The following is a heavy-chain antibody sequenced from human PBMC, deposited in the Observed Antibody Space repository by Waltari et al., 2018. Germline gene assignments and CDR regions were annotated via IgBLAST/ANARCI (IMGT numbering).Heavy chain of an antibody. Sequence: QVQLVQSGAGVQQPGASVTHSCKASGYISIAYYMHWVRQAPGQGLEWMGWINPHSGGTNYAQKFQGRVTMTRDTSISTAYMELSRLRSDDTAVYYCAKKVENLDALDIWGQGTMVTVST. J-gene: IGHJ3*02. V-gene: IGHV1-2*02. CDR2: INPHSGGT. D-gene: IGHD1-26*01. CDR1: GYISIAYY. CDR3: AKKVENLDALDI.